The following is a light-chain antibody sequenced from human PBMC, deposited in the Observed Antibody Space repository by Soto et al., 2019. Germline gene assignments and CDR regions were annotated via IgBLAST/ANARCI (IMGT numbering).Light chain of an antibody. J-gene: IGKJ1*01. Sequence: DIQVTQSPSSLPASLGDRVTITCRASENIKNYWIWYQQKPGKAPKLLIYVASTLKTGVPSRFSGHGSGTDFTFTIDSIQPDDFASYYCAQIYDAQLTFGQGTRVDIK. CDR1: ENIKNY. CDR3: AQIYDAQLT. CDR2: VAS. V-gene: IGKV1-39*01.